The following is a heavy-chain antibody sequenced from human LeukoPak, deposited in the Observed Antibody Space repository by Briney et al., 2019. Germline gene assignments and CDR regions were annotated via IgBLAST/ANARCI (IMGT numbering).Heavy chain of an antibody. CDR3: ARVEYYDSSGYPTFDY. CDR1: GYTFTGYY. V-gene: IGHV1-2*06. D-gene: IGHD3-22*01. J-gene: IGHJ4*02. Sequence: ASVKASCKXSGYTFTGYYMHWVRQAPGQGLEWMGRINPNSGGTNYAQKFQGRVTMTRDTSISTAYMELSRLRSDDTAVYYCARVEYYDSSGYPTFDYWGQGTLVTVSS. CDR2: INPNSGGT.